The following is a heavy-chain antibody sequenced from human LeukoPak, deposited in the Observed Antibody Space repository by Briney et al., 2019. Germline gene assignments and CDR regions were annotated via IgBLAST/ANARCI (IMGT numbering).Heavy chain of an antibody. CDR3: ARGTGFSGSYYFDP. CDR1: GYTFTSYD. Sequence: ASVKVSCKASGYTFTSYDINWVRQATGQGLEWMGWMNPNSGNTGYAQKFQGRATMTRNTSISTAYMELSSLRSEDTAVYYCARGTGFSGSYYFDPWGQGTLVTVSS. V-gene: IGHV1-8*01. D-gene: IGHD1-26*01. J-gene: IGHJ5*02. CDR2: MNPNSGNT.